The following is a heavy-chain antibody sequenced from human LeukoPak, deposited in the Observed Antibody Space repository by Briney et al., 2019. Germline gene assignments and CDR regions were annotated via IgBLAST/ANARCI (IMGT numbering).Heavy chain of an antibody. D-gene: IGHD2-15*01. J-gene: IGHJ4*02. CDR3: AKSSEGRYCSGGSCLPDY. Sequence: GGSLRLSCTASGFTFSSYGMDWVRQAPGKGLEWVSAISGSGGSTYYADSVKGRFTISRDNSKNTLYLQMNSLRAEDTAVYYCAKSSEGRYCSGGSCLPDYWGQGTLVTVSS. CDR1: GFTFSSYG. CDR2: ISGSGGST. V-gene: IGHV3-23*01.